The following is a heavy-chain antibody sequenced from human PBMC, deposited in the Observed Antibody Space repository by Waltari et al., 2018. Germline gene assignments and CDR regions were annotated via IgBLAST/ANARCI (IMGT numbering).Heavy chain of an antibody. D-gene: IGHD3-9*01. J-gene: IGHJ3*02. CDR1: GFSLSTSGVG. CDR3: AHRGDYDILTGSHDAFDI. Sequence: QITLKESGPTLVKPTQTLTLPCTFPGFSLSTSGVGVGWIRQPPGTALEWLAPIYWDDDKRYSPSLKSRLTITKDTSKNQVVLTMTNMDPVDTATYYCAHRGDYDILTGSHDAFDIWGQGTMVTVSS. V-gene: IGHV2-5*02. CDR2: IYWDDDK.